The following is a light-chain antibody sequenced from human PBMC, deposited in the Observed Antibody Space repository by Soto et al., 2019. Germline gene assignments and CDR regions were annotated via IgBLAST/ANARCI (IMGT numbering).Light chain of an antibody. CDR3: QQRRIWPHLT. CDR1: QSILTN. J-gene: IGKJ4*01. CDR2: DAS. V-gene: IGKV3-11*01. Sequence: EIVLTQSPGTLSLSPGERATLSCRASQSILTNLAWYQQKPGQAPRLLIYDASTRATGIPPRFSGSGSGTDFTLTISSLEPEDFAVYYCQQRRIWPHLTFGGGTKVDIK.